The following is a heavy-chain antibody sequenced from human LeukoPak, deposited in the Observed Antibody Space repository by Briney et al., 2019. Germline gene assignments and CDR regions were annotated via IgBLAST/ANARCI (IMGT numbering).Heavy chain of an antibody. CDR1: GFTFSSYS. CDR3: ARGDDYGIDY. D-gene: IGHD4-17*01. Sequence: PGGSLRLSCAASGFTFSSYSMNWVRQAPGKGLEWVSSISGSSSYIYYADSVKGRFTISRDNAKNSLYLQMNSLRAEDTAVYYCARGDDYGIDYWGQGTLVTVSP. J-gene: IGHJ4*02. CDR2: ISGSSSYI. V-gene: IGHV3-21*01.